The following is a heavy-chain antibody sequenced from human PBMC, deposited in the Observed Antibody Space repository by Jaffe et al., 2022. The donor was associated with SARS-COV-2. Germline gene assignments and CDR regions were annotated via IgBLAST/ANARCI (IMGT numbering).Heavy chain of an antibody. CDR2: LYHGGST. J-gene: IGHJ4*02. CDR3: ARCWSVVGLTNFDY. Sequence: QVQLQESGPGLVKPSETLSLNCTVSGYSIRSAYYWGWIRQAPGKGLEWIGCLYHGGSTYYNSSLKSRVTISLDTSKNQFSLSLSSVTAADTAVYYCARCWSVVGLTNFDYWGQGTLVTVSS. D-gene: IGHD1-26*01. CDR1: GYSIRSAYY. V-gene: IGHV4-38-2*02.